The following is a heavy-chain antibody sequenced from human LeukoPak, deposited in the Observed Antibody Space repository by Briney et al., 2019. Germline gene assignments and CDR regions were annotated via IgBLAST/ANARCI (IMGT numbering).Heavy chain of an antibody. V-gene: IGHV4-30-4*01. CDR1: GGSVSSGDYY. CDR3: ARRELGNAFDI. D-gene: IGHD7-27*01. CDR2: IYYSGST. Sequence: SQTLSLTCTVSGGSVSSGDYYWSWIRQPPGKGLEWIGYIYYSGSTYYNPSLKSRVTISVDTSKNQFSLKLSSVTAADTAVYYCARRELGNAFDIWGQGTMVTVSS. J-gene: IGHJ3*02.